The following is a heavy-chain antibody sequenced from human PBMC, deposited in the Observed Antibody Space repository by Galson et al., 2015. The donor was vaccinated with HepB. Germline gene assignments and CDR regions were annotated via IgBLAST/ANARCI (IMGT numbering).Heavy chain of an antibody. CDR3: AKVVTAGYYYYGMDV. D-gene: IGHD5-18*01. V-gene: IGHV3-30*18. Sequence: SLRLSCAASGFTFSRYGMHWVRQAPGKGLEWVAVIPYDGSNKYYVDSVKGRFTISRDNSKNTLYLQMNSLRVEDTAVYYCAKVVTAGYYYYGMDVWGQGTTVTVSS. CDR2: IPYDGSNK. CDR1: GFTFSRYG. J-gene: IGHJ6*02.